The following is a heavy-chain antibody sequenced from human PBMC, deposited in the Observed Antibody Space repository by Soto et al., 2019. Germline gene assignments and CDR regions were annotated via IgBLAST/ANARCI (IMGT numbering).Heavy chain of an antibody. CDR2: IWYDGSNK. CDR1: GFTFSSYG. Sequence: QVQLVESGGGVVQPGRSLRLSCAASGFTFSSYGMHWVRQAPGKGLEWVAVIWYDGSNKYYADSVKGRFTISRDNSKNTLYLQMNSLRAEDTAVYYCARELLVTRGGGFDYWGQGTLVTVSS. D-gene: IGHD4-4*01. CDR3: ARELLVTRGGGFDY. J-gene: IGHJ4*02. V-gene: IGHV3-33*01.